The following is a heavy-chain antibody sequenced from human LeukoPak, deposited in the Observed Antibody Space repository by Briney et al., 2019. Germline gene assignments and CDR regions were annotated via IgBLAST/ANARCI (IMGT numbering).Heavy chain of an antibody. J-gene: IGHJ2*01. CDR3: AGLRILGGSYDYWYFDL. Sequence: SETLSLTCAVSGGSISSGGYSWSWIRQPPGKGLEWIGYIYHSGSTNYNPSLKSRVTISVDRSKNQFSLKLSSVTAADTAVYYCAGLRILGGSYDYWYFDLWGRGTLVTVSS. CDR2: IYHSGST. CDR1: GGSISSGGYS. V-gene: IGHV4-30-2*01. D-gene: IGHD1-26*01.